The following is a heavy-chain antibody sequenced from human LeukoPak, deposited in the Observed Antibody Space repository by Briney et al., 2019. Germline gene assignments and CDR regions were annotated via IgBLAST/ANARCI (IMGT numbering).Heavy chain of an antibody. D-gene: IGHD2-2*01. Sequence: GGSLRLSCAASQFTFNRYWMSWVRQAPGKGLEWVSVIYSGGSRYYADSVKGRFTISRDNSKNTLYLQMNSLRAEDTAVYYCAKDGEEYCSSTSCSGPFDYWGQGTLVTVSS. CDR2: IYSGGSR. V-gene: IGHV3-66*02. J-gene: IGHJ4*02. CDR1: QFTFNRYW. CDR3: AKDGEEYCSSTSCSGPFDY.